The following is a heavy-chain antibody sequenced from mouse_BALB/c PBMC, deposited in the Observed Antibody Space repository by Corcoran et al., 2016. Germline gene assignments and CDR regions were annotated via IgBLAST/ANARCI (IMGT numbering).Heavy chain of an antibody. CDR3: AGLGDAYWFFDV. CDR2: RNPDSRTI. D-gene: IGHD3-3*01. Sequence: EVKLLESGGGLVKPGGCVKLACAASGFDFSRYWMSWVRQAPGKGLEWIGERNPDSRTINYTPSLKDKFIISRDNAKNTVSLQMSKVRSEDTGLYYCAGLGDAYWFFDVLGAATTVTFSS. V-gene: IGHV4-1*02. J-gene: IGHJ1*01. CDR1: GFDFSRYW.